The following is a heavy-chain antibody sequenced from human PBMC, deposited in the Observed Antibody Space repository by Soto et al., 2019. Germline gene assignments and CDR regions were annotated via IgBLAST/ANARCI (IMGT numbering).Heavy chain of an antibody. CDR1: EFTFSSYA. D-gene: IGHD3-10*01. CDR3: ARAQGMVRGVIPEDYYYYYGIDV. J-gene: IGHJ6*02. Sequence: PGGSLRLSCAASEFTFSSYAMHWVRQAPGKGLEWVAVISYDGSNKYYADSVKGRFTISRDNSKNTLYLQMNSLRAEDTAVYYCARAQGMVRGVIPEDYYYYYGIDVWGQGTTVTVSS. CDR2: ISYDGSNK. V-gene: IGHV3-30-3*01.